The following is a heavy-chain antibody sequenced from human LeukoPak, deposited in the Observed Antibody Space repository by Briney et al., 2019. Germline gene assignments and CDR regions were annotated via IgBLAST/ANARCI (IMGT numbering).Heavy chain of an antibody. CDR2: ISRGGNAK. D-gene: IGHD2-21*01. CDR1: TFVFSVSS. J-gene: IGHJ4*02. Sequence: PGGSLRLSCAASTFVFSVSSMNWVRQAPGKGLEWVSSISRGGNAKHYADSVKGRFTISRDNAKNSLYLQMDSLRVEDTAVYFCAADSEFDIPASFDLWGQGTPVTVSS. V-gene: IGHV3-21*01. CDR3: AADSEFDIPASFDL.